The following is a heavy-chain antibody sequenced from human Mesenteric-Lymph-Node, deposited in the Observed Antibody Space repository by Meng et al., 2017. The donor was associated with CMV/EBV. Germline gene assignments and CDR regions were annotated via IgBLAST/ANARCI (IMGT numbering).Heavy chain of an antibody. CDR3: ARDKDRSGWYSSYHYNAMDV. CDR1: GFPFSTYA. J-gene: IGHJ6*02. V-gene: IGHV3-30-3*01. D-gene: IGHD6-19*01. Sequence: AGSLRLSCAASGFPFSTYAVHWVRQAPGQGLEWVAIISYDGGNKYYADSVKGRFIISRDNSRNTVYLQMNSLRPEDTAVYYCARDKDRSGWYSSYHYNAMDVWGQGTTVTVSS. CDR2: ISYDGGNK.